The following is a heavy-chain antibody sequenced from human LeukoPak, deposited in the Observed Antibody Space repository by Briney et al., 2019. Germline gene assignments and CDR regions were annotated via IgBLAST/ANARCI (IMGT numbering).Heavy chain of an antibody. D-gene: IGHD3-9*01. CDR3: ARRGRVLRYFDWLSHPSFDY. V-gene: IGHV4-34*01. CDR2: INHSGST. J-gene: IGHJ4*02. CDR1: GGSFSGYY. Sequence: SETLSLTCAVYGGSFSGYYWSWIRQPPGKGLEWIGEINHSGSTNYSPSLKSRVTISVDTSKNQFSLKMSSVTAADTAVYYCARRGRVLRYFDWLSHPSFDYWGQRTQVTVPS.